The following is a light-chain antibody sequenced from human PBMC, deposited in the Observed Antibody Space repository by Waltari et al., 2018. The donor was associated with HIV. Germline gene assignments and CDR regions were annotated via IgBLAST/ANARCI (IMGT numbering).Light chain of an antibody. Sequence: QSALTQPASVSGAPGQSVTISCTGTSSHFGLYNFVSWYQQYPGNAPKVIIYAVTSRPAGVPHRFSGSRSGNTSSLTISGLQVDDEAVYYCSTHTTNDTLEFGGGTKLTVL. CDR3: STHTTNDTLE. CDR2: AVT. V-gene: IGLV2-14*03. CDR1: SSHFGLYNF. J-gene: IGLJ2*01.